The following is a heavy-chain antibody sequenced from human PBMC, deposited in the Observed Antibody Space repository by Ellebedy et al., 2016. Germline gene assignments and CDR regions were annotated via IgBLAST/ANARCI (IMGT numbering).Heavy chain of an antibody. Sequence: SVKVSCXASGYTFTSYYMHWVRQAPGQGLEWMGWIIPIFGTANYAQKFQGRVTITADESTSTAYMELSSLRSEDTAVYYCARDNVPYDFWSGYPLTRPALVWGQGTMVTVSS. CDR2: IIPIFGTA. CDR1: GYTFTSYY. CDR3: ARDNVPYDFWSGYPLTRPALV. J-gene: IGHJ3*01. D-gene: IGHD3-3*01. V-gene: IGHV1-69*13.